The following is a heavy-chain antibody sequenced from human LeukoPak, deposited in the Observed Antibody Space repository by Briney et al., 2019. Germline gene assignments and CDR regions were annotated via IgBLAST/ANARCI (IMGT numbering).Heavy chain of an antibody. Sequence: SQTLSLTCAISGDSVSSNNTAWNWIRQSPSRGLEWLGRTYYRSTWYNDYAVSVRGRITVNPDTSKNQFSLHLNSVTPEDTAVYYCARRLTQYDCFDPWGQGILVTVSS. CDR2: TYYRSTWYN. CDR1: GDSVSSNNTA. CDR3: ARRLTQYDCFDP. V-gene: IGHV6-1*01. J-gene: IGHJ5*02. D-gene: IGHD2-21*02.